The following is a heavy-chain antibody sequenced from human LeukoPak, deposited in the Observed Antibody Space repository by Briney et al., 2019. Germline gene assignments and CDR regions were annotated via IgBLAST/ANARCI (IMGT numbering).Heavy chain of an antibody. D-gene: IGHD1-14*01. CDR1: GYTFTSYD. CDR2: MNPNSGNT. CDR3: ARVLPGAEGVDP. V-gene: IGHV1-8*01. Sequence: AASVKVSCKASGYTFTSYDINWVRQATGQGLEWMGWMNPNSGNTGYAQKFQGRVTMTRNTSISTAHMELSSLRSEDTAVYYCARVLPGAEGVDPWGQGTLVTVSS. J-gene: IGHJ5*02.